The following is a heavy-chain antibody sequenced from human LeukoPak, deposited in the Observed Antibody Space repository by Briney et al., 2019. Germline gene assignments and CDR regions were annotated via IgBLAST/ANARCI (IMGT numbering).Heavy chain of an antibody. J-gene: IGHJ4*02. CDR2: INTQGTYT. CDR3: VIDLGDYNDF. Sequence: GGSLRLSCAVSGITFSSYWMHWVRQDPGRGLLWVSRINTQGTYTNYADSVKGRFTISRDNAKNTLYLQMSSLRAGDTAVYYCVIDLGDYNDFWGQGTLVSVSS. V-gene: IGHV3-74*01. CDR1: GITFSSYW. D-gene: IGHD2-15*01.